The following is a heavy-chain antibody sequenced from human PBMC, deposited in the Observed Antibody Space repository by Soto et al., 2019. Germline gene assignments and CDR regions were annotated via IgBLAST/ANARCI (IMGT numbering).Heavy chain of an antibody. CDR1: GXTFSTYS. CDR2: VSGRGAST. CDR3: TKYADSSCSLFDF. Sequence: GSLRLSCAASGXTFSTYSMGWVRRAPGKGLECVSSVSGRGASTYYADSVKGRFAISRDNSRNTLYLQMNRLRSEDTAVYYCTKYADSSCSLFDFWGQGTLGTVS. V-gene: IGHV3-23*01. D-gene: IGHD6-13*01. J-gene: IGHJ4*02.